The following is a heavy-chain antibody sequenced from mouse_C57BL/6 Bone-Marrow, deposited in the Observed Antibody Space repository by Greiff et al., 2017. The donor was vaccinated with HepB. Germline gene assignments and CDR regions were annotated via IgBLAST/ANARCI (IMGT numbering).Heavy chain of an antibody. CDR1: GYTFTSYW. D-gene: IGHD2-3*01. Sequence: VQLQQSGTVLARPGASVKMSCKTSGYTFTSYWMHWVKQRPGQGLEWIGAIYPGNSDTSYNQKFKGKAKLTAVTSASTAYMALSSQTNEDSAVYYCTRAPDGYFFDYWGQGTTLTVSS. V-gene: IGHV1-5*01. CDR3: TRAPDGYFFDY. J-gene: IGHJ2*01. CDR2: IYPGNSDT.